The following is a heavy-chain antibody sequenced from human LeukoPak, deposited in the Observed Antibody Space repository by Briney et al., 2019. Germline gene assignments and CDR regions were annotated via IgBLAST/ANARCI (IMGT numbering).Heavy chain of an antibody. CDR3: AKDGGGLFAARWMDV. D-gene: IGHD3-3*01. J-gene: IGHJ6*04. CDR2: ISNAGAAT. Sequence: GGSLRLSCAASGITFSTYAMSWVRQAPGRGLEWVSTISNAGAATYYADSVKGRFTISRDNSKNTLYLQMNSLRAEDTAVYYCAKDGGGLFAARWMDVWGKETTVTVSS. V-gene: IGHV3-23*01. CDR1: GITFSTYA.